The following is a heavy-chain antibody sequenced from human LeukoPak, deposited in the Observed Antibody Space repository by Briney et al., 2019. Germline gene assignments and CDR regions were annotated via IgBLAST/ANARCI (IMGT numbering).Heavy chain of an antibody. Sequence: PGGSLRLSCAASGFTFSNAWMSWVRQAPGKGLEWVSYISSSGSTIYYADSVKGRFTISRDNAKNSLYLQMNSLRAEDTAVYYCARETIRYFDWLSETGYYMDVWGKGTTVTVSS. CDR1: GFTFSNAW. CDR2: ISSSGSTI. J-gene: IGHJ6*03. CDR3: ARETIRYFDWLSETGYYMDV. V-gene: IGHV3-11*04. D-gene: IGHD3-9*01.